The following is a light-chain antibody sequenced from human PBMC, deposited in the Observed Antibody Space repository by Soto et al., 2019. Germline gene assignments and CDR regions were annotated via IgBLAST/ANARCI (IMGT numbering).Light chain of an antibody. Sequence: DIQMTQSPSSLSASVRDRVTITCRASQGISSFLAWYQQKPGRAPKLLIYAASTLQSGVPSRFSGSGSGTEFTLTITSLQPEDFATYYCQQLNFFPITFGQGTRLEIK. J-gene: IGKJ5*01. CDR1: QGISSF. CDR3: QQLNFFPIT. V-gene: IGKV1-9*01. CDR2: AAS.